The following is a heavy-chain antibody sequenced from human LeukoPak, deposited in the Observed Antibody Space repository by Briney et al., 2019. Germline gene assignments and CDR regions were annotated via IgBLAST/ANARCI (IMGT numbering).Heavy chain of an antibody. CDR1: GYTFTSYG. V-gene: IGHV1-18*01. CDR3: ARRIRGAPTDY. D-gene: IGHD3-10*01. J-gene: IGHJ4*02. Sequence: GASVKVSCKASGYTFTSYGISWVRQAPGQGLEWMGWISAYNGNTNYAQKFQGRVTMTRNTSISTAYMELSSLRSDDTAVYYCARRIRGAPTDYWGQGTLVTVSS. CDR2: ISAYNGNT.